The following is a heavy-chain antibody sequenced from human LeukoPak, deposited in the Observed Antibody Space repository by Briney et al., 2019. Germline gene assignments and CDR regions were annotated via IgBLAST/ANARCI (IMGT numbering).Heavy chain of an antibody. Sequence: ASVKVSCKASGYTFTSYDINWVRQATGQGLEWMGWMNPNSGNTGYAQKFQGRVTMTRNTSISTAYMELSSLRSEDTAVYYCAGGVPGRGIAEEREWFDPWGQGTLVTVSS. V-gene: IGHV1-8*01. D-gene: IGHD6-13*01. J-gene: IGHJ5*02. CDR3: AGGVPGRGIAEEREWFDP. CDR1: GYTFTSYD. CDR2: MNPNSGNT.